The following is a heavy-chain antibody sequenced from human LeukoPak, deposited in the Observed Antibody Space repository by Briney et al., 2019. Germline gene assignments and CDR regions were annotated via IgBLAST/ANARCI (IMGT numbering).Heavy chain of an antibody. J-gene: IGHJ4*02. D-gene: IGHD5-12*01. Sequence: GGSLRLSCAASGFTFSSYWMHWVRKVPGKGLVWVSRINSDASSTNYADSVKGRFTISRDNAKNTLYLQMNSLRAEDTAVYYCTRVRGYDFDFWGQGTLVTVSS. CDR1: GFTFSSYW. CDR2: INSDASST. V-gene: IGHV3-74*01. CDR3: TRVRGYDFDF.